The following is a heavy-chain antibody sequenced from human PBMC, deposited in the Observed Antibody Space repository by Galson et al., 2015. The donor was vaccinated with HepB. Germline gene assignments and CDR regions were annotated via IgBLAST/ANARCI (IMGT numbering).Heavy chain of an antibody. Sequence: QSGAEVKKPGASVKVSCKASGYTFTSYGISWVRQAPGQGLEWMGWISAYNGNTNYAQKLQGRVTMTTDTSTSTAYMELRSLRSDDTAVYYCASREEMATILRIPNRDAFDIWGQGTMVTVSS. CDR2: ISAYNGNT. V-gene: IGHV1-18*01. CDR3: ASREEMATILRIPNRDAFDI. CDR1: GYTFTSYG. J-gene: IGHJ3*02. D-gene: IGHD5-24*01.